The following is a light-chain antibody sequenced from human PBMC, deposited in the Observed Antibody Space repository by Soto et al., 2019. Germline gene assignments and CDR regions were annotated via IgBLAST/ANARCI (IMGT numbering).Light chain of an antibody. Sequence: EIVMTQSPATLSVSPGERATLSCRASQSVSSNLAWYQQKVGQAPRLLIYDASTRATGVPARFSGSGSGTEFTLTIRSLQSEDFAVYYCQQYSNWPETFGQGTKVEIK. J-gene: IGKJ1*01. V-gene: IGKV3-15*01. CDR1: QSVSSN. CDR3: QQYSNWPET. CDR2: DAS.